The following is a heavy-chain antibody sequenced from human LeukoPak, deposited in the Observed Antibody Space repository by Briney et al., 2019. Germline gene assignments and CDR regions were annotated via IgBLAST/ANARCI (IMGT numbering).Heavy chain of an antibody. CDR2: ISAYNGNA. D-gene: IGHD3-9*01. CDR3: ARGTSNDILTGYACDY. Sequence: ASVKVSCKASGYTFTSYGISWVRQAPGQGLEWMGWISAYNGNANYALKFQGRVTMTRDTSISTAYMELSRLRSDDTAVYYCARGTSNDILTGYACDYWGQGTLVTVSS. CDR1: GYTFTSYG. J-gene: IGHJ4*02. V-gene: IGHV1-18*01.